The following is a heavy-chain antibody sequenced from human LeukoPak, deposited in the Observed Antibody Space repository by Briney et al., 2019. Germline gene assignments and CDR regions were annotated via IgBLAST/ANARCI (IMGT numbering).Heavy chain of an antibody. V-gene: IGHV3-30*02. Sequence: PGGSLRLSCAASGFTFSSYGMHWVRQAPAKGLEWVAFIRYDGSNKYYADSVKGRFTISRDNSKNTLYLQMNSLRAEDTAVYYCAKFAGYGSGSYPSQDYYYYGMDVWGQGTTVTVSS. D-gene: IGHD3-10*01. CDR1: GFTFSSYG. CDR3: AKFAGYGSGSYPSQDYYYYGMDV. CDR2: IRYDGSNK. J-gene: IGHJ6*02.